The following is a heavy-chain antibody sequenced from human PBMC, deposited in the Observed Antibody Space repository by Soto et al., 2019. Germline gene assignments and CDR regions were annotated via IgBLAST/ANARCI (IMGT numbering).Heavy chain of an antibody. CDR3: ARRSQVERFGEFHYGMDV. J-gene: IGHJ6*02. CDR2: INPNSGGT. CDR1: GYTFTGYY. V-gene: IGHV1-2*04. D-gene: IGHD3-10*01. Sequence: QVQLVQSGAEVKKPGASVKVSCKASGYTFTGYYMHWVRQAPGQGLEWMGWINPNSGGTNYAQKFQGWVTMTRDTSISTAYMELSRLRSDDTAVYYCARRSQVERFGEFHYGMDVWGQGTTVTVSS.